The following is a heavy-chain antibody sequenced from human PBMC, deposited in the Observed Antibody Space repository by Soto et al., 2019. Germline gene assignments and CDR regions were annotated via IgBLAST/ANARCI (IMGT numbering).Heavy chain of an antibody. CDR3: ARISVASRYMDV. J-gene: IGHJ6*03. CDR2: FYYSGST. D-gene: IGHD5-12*01. CDR1: GGSISSSSYY. Sequence: PSETLSLTCTVSGGSISSSSYYWGWIRQSPGKGLEWIGSFYYSGSTYYSPSLRSRVTISGDTSRKQISLRLSSVTAADTAVYYCARISVASRYMDVWGKGTTVPVSS. V-gene: IGHV4-39*01.